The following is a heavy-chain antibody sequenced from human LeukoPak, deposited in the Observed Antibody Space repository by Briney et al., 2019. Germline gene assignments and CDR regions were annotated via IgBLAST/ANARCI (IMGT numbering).Heavy chain of an antibody. D-gene: IGHD3-22*01. CDR1: GGSISSSSYY. V-gene: IGHV4-39*07. J-gene: IGHJ3*02. Sequence: PSETLSLTCTVSGGSISSSSYYWGWIRQPPGKGLEWIGSIYYSGSTYYNPSLKSRVTISVDTSKNQFSLKLSSVTAADTAVYYCARDLARRYYYDSSGYYYGKTDAFDIWGQGTMVTVSS. CDR2: IYYSGST. CDR3: ARDLARRYYYDSSGYYYGKTDAFDI.